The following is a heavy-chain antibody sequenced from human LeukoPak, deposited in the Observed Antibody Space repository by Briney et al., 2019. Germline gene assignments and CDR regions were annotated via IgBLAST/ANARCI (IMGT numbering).Heavy chain of an antibody. Sequence: SETLSLTCTVSGGSISSYYWSWIRQPPGKGLEWIGYIYYSGSTNYNPSLKSRVTISVDTSKNQFSLKLSSVTAADTAVYHCARGTVVDYFDYWGQGTLVTVSS. CDR2: IYYSGST. V-gene: IGHV4-59*01. CDR3: ARGTVVDYFDY. CDR1: GGSISSYY. J-gene: IGHJ4*02. D-gene: IGHD3-22*01.